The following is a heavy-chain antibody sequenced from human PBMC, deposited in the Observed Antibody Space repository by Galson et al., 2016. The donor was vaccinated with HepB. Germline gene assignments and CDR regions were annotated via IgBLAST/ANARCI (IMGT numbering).Heavy chain of an antibody. CDR1: GFTFSSYW. Sequence: SLRLSCAASGFTFSSYWMTWVRQAPGKGLEWVANINQDGSKRYDVDSVKGRFTISRDNAKNSAYLQMNSLRAEDTAVYYCARDESPEAGIYFDALDSWGQGTMVTVSS. CDR2: INQDGSKR. J-gene: IGHJ3*02. CDR3: ARDESPEAGIYFDALDS. V-gene: IGHV3-7*03. D-gene: IGHD2/OR15-2a*01.